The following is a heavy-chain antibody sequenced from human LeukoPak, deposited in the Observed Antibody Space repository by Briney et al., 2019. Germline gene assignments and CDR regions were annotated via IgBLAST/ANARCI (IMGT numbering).Heavy chain of an antibody. Sequence: GESLKISCKGLGYSFTSYWIGWARQMPGKGLEWMGIGNPGNSDTRYSPSFQGQVTISADKSLSTASLQWSSLKASDTAMYYCARRPGLTHGFDLWGQGTMVTVSS. CDR3: ARRPGLTHGFDL. J-gene: IGHJ3*01. CDR1: GYSFTSYW. D-gene: IGHD3-10*01. CDR2: GNPGNSDT. V-gene: IGHV5-51*01.